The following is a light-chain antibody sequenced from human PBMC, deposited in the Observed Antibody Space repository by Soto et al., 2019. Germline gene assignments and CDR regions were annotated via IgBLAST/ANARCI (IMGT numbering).Light chain of an antibody. V-gene: IGKV3-20*01. CDR1: QTVSNNY. CDR3: QKYGGSIT. J-gene: IGKJ4*01. Sequence: EIVLTQSPGTLSLSPGERATLSCRASQTVSNNYLAWYQQRPGQAPRLLISGASSRATGIPDRFSGSGSGTDFTLTISRLEPEDFAVYYWQKYGGSITFGGGTKVEIK. CDR2: GAS.